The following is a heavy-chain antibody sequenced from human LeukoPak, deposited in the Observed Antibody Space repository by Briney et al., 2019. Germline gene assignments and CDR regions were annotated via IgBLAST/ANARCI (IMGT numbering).Heavy chain of an antibody. Sequence: GGSLRLSCAASGFTFTSYWMRWVRQAPGKGLGWVANIQRDGSDKYYVDSVKGRFTISRDNAKNSLYLQMNSLRAEDTAVYYCGGGPGYWGQGTLVTVSS. CDR2: IQRDGSDK. CDR3: GGGPGY. J-gene: IGHJ4*02. CDR1: GFTFTSYW. D-gene: IGHD2-15*01. V-gene: IGHV3-7*01.